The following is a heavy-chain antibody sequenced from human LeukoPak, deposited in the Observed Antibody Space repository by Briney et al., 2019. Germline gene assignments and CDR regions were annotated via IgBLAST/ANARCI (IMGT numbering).Heavy chain of an antibody. J-gene: IGHJ5*01. D-gene: IGHD6-13*01. V-gene: IGHV4-39*01. CDR1: GGSVSSSRYY. Sequence: SESLSLTCTVSGGSVSSSRYYWGWIRQPPGKGLEWIGSIYYSGTTYYNPSLKSRLTISVDTSKNQFSLQLSSLTAADTAVYYCARLGVRSWPDSWGQGTLVTVSS. CDR3: ARLGVRSWPDS. CDR2: IYYSGTT.